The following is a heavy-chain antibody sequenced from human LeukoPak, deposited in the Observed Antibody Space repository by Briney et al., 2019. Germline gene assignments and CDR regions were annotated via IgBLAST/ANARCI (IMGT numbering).Heavy chain of an antibody. CDR2: ISAYNGNT. Sequence: ASVKVSCKASGYTFTSYGISWVRQAPGQGLEWMGWISAYNGNTNYAQKLQGRVTMTTGTSTSTAYMELRSLRSDDTAVYYCARALISDDYGDYIFSDYWGQGTLVTVSS. D-gene: IGHD4-17*01. CDR3: ARALISDDYGDYIFSDY. V-gene: IGHV1-18*01. CDR1: GYTFTSYG. J-gene: IGHJ4*02.